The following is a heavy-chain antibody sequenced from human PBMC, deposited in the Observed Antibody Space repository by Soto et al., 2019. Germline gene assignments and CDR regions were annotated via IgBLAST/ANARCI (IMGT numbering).Heavy chain of an antibody. CDR3: ARGRVEDSSGWATYFDY. CDR2: INTNGVNT. V-gene: IGHV3-64*01. Sequence: EVQLVESGGGLVQPGGSLRLSCAASGFTFSGYSMFWVRQAPGKGLEYVSAINTNGVNTFYAKSVKGRFTISRDNSKNKMYLQMGSLRAEDMAVYYCARGRVEDSSGWATYFDYWGQGTLVTVSS. D-gene: IGHD6-19*01. CDR1: GFTFSGYS. J-gene: IGHJ4*02.